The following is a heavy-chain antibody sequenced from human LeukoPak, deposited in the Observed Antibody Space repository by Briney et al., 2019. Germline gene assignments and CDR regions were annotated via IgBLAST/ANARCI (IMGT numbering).Heavy chain of an antibody. CDR3: ARDLRRDSSGYYYTFDY. V-gene: IGHV1-18*01. J-gene: IGHJ4*02. CDR2: ISAYNGNT. Sequence: GASVKVSCKASGYTFTSYGISWVRQAPGQGLEWMGWISAYNGNTNYAQKLQGRVTMTTDTSTSTAYMELRSLRSDDTAVYYCARDLRRDSSGYYYTFDYWGQGTLVTVSS. CDR1: GYTFTSYG. D-gene: IGHD3-22*01.